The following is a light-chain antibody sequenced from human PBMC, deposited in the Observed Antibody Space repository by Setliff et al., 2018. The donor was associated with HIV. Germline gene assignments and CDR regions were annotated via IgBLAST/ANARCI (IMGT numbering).Light chain of an antibody. CDR3: AAWDASLIRYV. CDR2: TNY. CDR1: NSNIGSNA. V-gene: IGLV1-44*01. Sequence: QSVLTQPPSASGTPGQRVTISCSGTNSNIGSNAVNWYQQLPGTAPKLLIYTNYQRPSGVPDRFSGSKSGTSASLAISGLQSEDEADYYCAAWDASLIRYVFGTGTRSPS. J-gene: IGLJ1*01.